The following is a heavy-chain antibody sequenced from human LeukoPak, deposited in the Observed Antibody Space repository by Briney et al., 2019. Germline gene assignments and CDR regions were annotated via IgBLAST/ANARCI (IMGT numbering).Heavy chain of an antibody. V-gene: IGHV1-2*02. J-gene: IGHJ4*02. CDR1: GYTFTGYY. CDR3: ARGVYNTYPEDY. CDR2: INHNSGGT. Sequence: ASVKVSCKASGYTFTGYYMHWVRQAPGQGLEWMGWINHNSGGTKYAQKFQGRVTMTRHTSITTAYMELTSLEFDDTAVYYCARGVYNTYPEDYWGQGTLVTVST. D-gene: IGHD6-6*01.